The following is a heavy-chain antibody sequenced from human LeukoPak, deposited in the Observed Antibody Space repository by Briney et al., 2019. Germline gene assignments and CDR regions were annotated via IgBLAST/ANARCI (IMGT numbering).Heavy chain of an antibody. Sequence: GGSLRLSCAASGLTVSKNYMSWVRQAPGKGLESVSVIYSGGSTYYADSVRGRFTISRDNSENTLYLQMNSLRVEDTAVYYCVRVGGHWGQGTLVTVSS. CDR1: GLTVSKNY. V-gene: IGHV3-53*01. CDR2: IYSGGST. J-gene: IGHJ4*02. D-gene: IGHD3-10*01. CDR3: VRVGGH.